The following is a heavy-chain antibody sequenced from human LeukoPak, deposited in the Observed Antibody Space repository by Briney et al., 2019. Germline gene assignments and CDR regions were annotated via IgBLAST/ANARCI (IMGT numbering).Heavy chain of an antibody. Sequence: GGSLRLSCAGSGFTFSSYSINWVRQAPGKGLKWISYISSSGDIIYYAGSVKGRFTISRDNAKNSLSLQMNSLRAEDTAVYYCARDPGPYSSPPDYWGLGTLVTVSS. V-gene: IGHV3-48*04. J-gene: IGHJ4*02. D-gene: IGHD6-19*01. CDR3: ARDPGPYSSPPDY. CDR1: GFTFSSYS. CDR2: ISSSGDII.